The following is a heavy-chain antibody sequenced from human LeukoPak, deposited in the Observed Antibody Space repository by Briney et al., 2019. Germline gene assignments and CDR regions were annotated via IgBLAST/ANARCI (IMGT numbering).Heavy chain of an antibody. CDR1: GFTFSSYG. J-gene: IGHJ4*02. CDR3: AREAYGDYRKVHAFDY. CDR2: IRYDGSNK. D-gene: IGHD4-17*01. Sequence: GGSLRLSCAASGFTFSSYGMHWVRQAPGKGLEWVAFIRYDGSNKYYADSVKGRFTISRDNSKNTLYLQMNSLRAEDTAVYYCAREAYGDYRKVHAFDYWAREPWSPSPQ. V-gene: IGHV3-30*02.